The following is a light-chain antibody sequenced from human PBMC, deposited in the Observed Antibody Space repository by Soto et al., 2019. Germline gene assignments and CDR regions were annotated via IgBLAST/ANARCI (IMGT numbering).Light chain of an antibody. CDR1: SSDVGGYDY. Sequence: QSALTQPASVSGSPGQSITISCTGTSSDVGGYDYVSWYQQNPGKAPKLLISDVTDRASGVSHRFSGSKSGNTATLTISGLQAEDEADYYWSSGTNSVIQVVFGGGTKVTVL. CDR2: DVT. CDR3: SSGTNSVIQVV. V-gene: IGLV2-14*01. J-gene: IGLJ3*02.